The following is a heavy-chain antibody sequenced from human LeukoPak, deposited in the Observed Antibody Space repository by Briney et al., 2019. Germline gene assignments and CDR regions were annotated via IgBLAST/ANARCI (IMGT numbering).Heavy chain of an antibody. V-gene: IGHV3-15*01. CDR2: IKSKTDGGTT. CDR1: GFTFSTYW. D-gene: IGHD3-3*01. CDR3: TTVSWYDFWSGYPPPDY. Sequence: PGGSLRLSCAASGFTFSTYWMSWVRQAPGKGLEWVGRIKSKTDGGTTDYAAPVKGRFTISRDDSKNTLYLQMNSLKTEDTAVYYCTTVSWYDFWSGYPPPDYWGQGTLVTVSS. J-gene: IGHJ4*02.